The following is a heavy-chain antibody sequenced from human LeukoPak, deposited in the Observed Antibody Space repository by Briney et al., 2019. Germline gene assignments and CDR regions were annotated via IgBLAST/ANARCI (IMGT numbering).Heavy chain of an antibody. V-gene: IGHV1-69*05. Sequence: GASVKVSCKASGGTFSSYAISWVRQAPGQGLEWMGGIIPIFGTANYAQKFQGRVTMTTDTSTSTAYMELRSLRSDDTAVYYCARDRGYSFALGYFDYWGQGTLVTVSS. CDR2: IIPIFGTA. CDR3: ARDRGYSFALGYFDY. D-gene: IGHD5-18*01. CDR1: GGTFSSYA. J-gene: IGHJ4*02.